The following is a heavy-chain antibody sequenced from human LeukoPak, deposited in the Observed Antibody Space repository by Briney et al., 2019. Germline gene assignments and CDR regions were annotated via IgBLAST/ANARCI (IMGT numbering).Heavy chain of an antibody. V-gene: IGHV1-2*04. D-gene: IGHD4-17*01. Sequence: ASVKVSCKASGYTFTGYYMHWVRQAPGQGLEWMGWTNPNSGGTNYAQKFQGWVTMTRDTSISTAYMELSRLRSDDTAVYYCARPLYGDYASSFDYWGQGTMVTVSS. CDR1: GYTFTGYY. CDR3: ARPLYGDYASSFDY. J-gene: IGHJ4*03. CDR2: TNPNSGGT.